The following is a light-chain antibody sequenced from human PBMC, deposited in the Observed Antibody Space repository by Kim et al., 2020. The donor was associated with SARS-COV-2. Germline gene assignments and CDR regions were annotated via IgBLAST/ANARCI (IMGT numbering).Light chain of an antibody. CDR1: SGHSSYA. CDR3: QTWGTGIWV. CDR2: LNSDGSH. V-gene: IGLV4-69*01. Sequence: QLVLTQSPSASASLGASVKLTCILSSGHSSYAIAWHQQQPEKGPRYLMKLNSDGSHSKGDGIPDRFSGSSSGAERYLTISSLQSEDEADYYCQTWGTGIWVFGGGTQLTVL. J-gene: IGLJ3*02.